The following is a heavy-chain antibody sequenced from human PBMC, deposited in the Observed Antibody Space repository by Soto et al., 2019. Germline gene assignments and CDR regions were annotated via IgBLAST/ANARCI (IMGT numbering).Heavy chain of an antibody. CDR1: GFTFSNYN. V-gene: IGHV3-23*01. Sequence: EVQLLESGGGLVQPGGSLRLSCAASGFTFSNYNMNWVRQAPGEGLEWVSTILSIGTTYYADSVKGRFTISRDNSKNTLYLQMDSLRAEDTAVYFCANKLGTTGGNFFHPWGQGALVTVSS. J-gene: IGHJ5*02. D-gene: IGHD1-1*01. CDR3: ANKLGTTGGNFFHP. CDR2: ILSIGTT.